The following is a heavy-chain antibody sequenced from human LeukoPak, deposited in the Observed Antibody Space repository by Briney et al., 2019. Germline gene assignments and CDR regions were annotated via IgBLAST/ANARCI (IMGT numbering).Heavy chain of an antibody. V-gene: IGHV4-34*01. Sequence: SETLSLTCAVYGGSFSAYYWSWVRQPPGKGLEWIGEINHSGSTNYNPSLKSRVTISVDTSKNQFSLKLSSVTAADTAVYYCASTQIVGGSLSNNWGQGTLVTVSS. CDR2: INHSGST. J-gene: IGHJ4*02. CDR3: ASTQIVGGSLSNN. D-gene: IGHD1-26*01. CDR1: GGSFSAYY.